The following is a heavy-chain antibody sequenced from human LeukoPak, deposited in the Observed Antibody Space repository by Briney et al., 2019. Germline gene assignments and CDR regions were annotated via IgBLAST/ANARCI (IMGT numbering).Heavy chain of an antibody. J-gene: IGHJ1*01. D-gene: IGHD3-3*01. CDR3: ARTDNLDY. V-gene: IGHV3-7*02. CDR2: IKQDGSDK. CDR1: GISFATYW. Sequence: GGSLRLSCVASGISFATYWMTWVRQAPGKGLEWVANIKQDGSDKYYVDSVKGRFTISRDNTKNTLYLQMNSLRAENTAVYYCARTDNLDYWGAGNLVTVSS.